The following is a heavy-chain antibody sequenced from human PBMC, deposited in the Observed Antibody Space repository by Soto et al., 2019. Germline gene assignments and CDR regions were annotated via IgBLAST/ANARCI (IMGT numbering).Heavy chain of an antibody. CDR3: AKTRDNTINYYYALDV. D-gene: IGHD3-10*01. CDR2: IYYSGST. V-gene: IGHV4-61*01. Sequence: ATLSLTCSVSGGSFSSPTFYWNCIRQPPGKPLEWIGYIYYSGSTNYNPSLKSRVTISLDTSNDQFSLKLSSVTAADTAVYYRAKTRDNTINYYYALDVCGPGTTVTVSS. CDR1: GGSFSSPTFY. J-gene: IGHJ6*02.